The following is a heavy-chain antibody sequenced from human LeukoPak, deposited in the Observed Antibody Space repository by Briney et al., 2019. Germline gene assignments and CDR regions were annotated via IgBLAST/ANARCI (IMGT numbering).Heavy chain of an antibody. CDR2: ISAYNGNT. V-gene: IGHV1-18*04. J-gene: IGHJ4*02. Sequence: ASVKVSCKASGYTFTSYGISWVRQAPGQGLEWMGWISAYNGNTNYAQKFQGRVTMTTDTSTSTAYMELRSLRSDDTAVYYCAKATREATVASFFGYWGQGTLVTVSS. D-gene: IGHD3-10*01. CDR1: GYTFTSYG. CDR3: AKATREATVASFFGY.